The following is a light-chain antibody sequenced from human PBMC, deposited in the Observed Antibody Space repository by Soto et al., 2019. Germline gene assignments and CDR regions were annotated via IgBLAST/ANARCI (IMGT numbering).Light chain of an antibody. J-gene: IGKJ4*01. CDR2: GAS. CDR1: QGIASY. V-gene: IGKV1-9*01. Sequence: DIQLTQSPSFLSASVGDRVTITCRASQGIASYLVWYQQKPGKAPKLLIYGASTLQSGVPSRFSGSGSGTEXTXTISSLQPEDFATYYCQQLNSYPLTFGGGTKVEIK. CDR3: QQLNSYPLT.